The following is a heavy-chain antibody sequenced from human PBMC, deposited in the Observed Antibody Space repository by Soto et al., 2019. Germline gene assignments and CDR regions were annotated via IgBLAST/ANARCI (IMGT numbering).Heavy chain of an antibody. Sequence: SETLSLTCSVSGVSLTSYYWSWIRQTPGKTLEWIGCIFYSGTTNYNPSLKSRVTISLDMSKNQFSLKLKSVSAEDTALYYCARGKGTHRYWGPGTLVTV. CDR2: IFYSGTT. V-gene: IGHV4-59*01. J-gene: IGHJ4*02. D-gene: IGHD3-10*01. CDR1: GVSLTSYY. CDR3: ARGKGTHRY.